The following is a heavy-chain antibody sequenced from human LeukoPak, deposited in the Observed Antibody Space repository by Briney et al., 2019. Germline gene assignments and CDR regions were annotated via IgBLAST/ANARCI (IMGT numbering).Heavy chain of an antibody. D-gene: IGHD3-10*01. CDR2: ISFDGSNK. V-gene: IGHV3-30*18. CDR1: GFTFSSYG. CDR3: ANAVGRDAFDI. Sequence: GGSLRLSCAASGFTFSSYGMHWVRQAPGKGLEWVAVISFDGSNKYYADSVKGRFTISRDNSKNTLYLQMNSLRAEDTAVYYCANAVGRDAFDIWGQGTMVTVSS. J-gene: IGHJ3*02.